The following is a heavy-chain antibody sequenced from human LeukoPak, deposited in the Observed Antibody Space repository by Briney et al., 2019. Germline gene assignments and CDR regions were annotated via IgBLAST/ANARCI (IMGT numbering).Heavy chain of an antibody. CDR3: AREAEDYYGSGSYPYYYYYYGMDV. CDR1: GGSFSGYY. Sequence: PSETLSLTCAVYGGSFSGYYWSWIRQPPGKGLEWIGEINHSGSTNYNPSLKSRVTISVDTSKNQFSLKLSSVTAADTAVYYCAREAEDYYGSGSYPYYYYYYGMDVWGQGTTVTVSS. CDR2: INHSGST. J-gene: IGHJ6*02. D-gene: IGHD3-10*01. V-gene: IGHV4-34*01.